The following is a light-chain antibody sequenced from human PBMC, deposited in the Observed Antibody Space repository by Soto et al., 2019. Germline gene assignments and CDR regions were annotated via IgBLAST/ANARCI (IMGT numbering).Light chain of an antibody. CDR3: SSYTSSSTLRV. CDR2: EFS. V-gene: IGLV2-14*01. Sequence: QSVLTQPASVSGSPGQSITISCTGTSSDVGGYNYVSWYQQHPGKAPKLMIYEFSNRPSGVSNRFSGSKSGNTASLTISGLQAEDEADYYCSSYTSSSTLRVFGGGTKLTVL. CDR1: SSDVGGYNY. J-gene: IGLJ3*02.